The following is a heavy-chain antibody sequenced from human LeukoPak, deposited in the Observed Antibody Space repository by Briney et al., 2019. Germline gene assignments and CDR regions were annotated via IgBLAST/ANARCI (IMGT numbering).Heavy chain of an antibody. CDR3: ARGHIGTYHYFDY. V-gene: IGHV3-53*01. J-gene: IGHJ4*02. D-gene: IGHD1-26*01. Sequence: GGSLRLSCAASGFTDSSSYMSWVRQAPEKGLEWVSLIYSGGTTYYADSVKGRFTISRDNSMNALYLQMNSLRAEDTALYYCARGHIGTYHYFDYWGQGTLVTVSS. CDR1: GFTDSSSY. CDR2: IYSGGTT.